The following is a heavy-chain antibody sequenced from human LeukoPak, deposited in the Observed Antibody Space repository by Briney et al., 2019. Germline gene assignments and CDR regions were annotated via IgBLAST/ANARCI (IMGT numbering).Heavy chain of an antibody. CDR1: GFDIRHYY. D-gene: IGHD2-15*01. CDR3: AREAGKCTDGTCYAFDY. CDR2: IKQDGSEK. Sequence: GGSLRLSCVASGFDIRHYYMSWVRQAPGKGLEWVANIKQDGSEKYYVDSVKGRSTISRGNGENSLYLQMNSLRAEDTAVYYCAREAGKCTDGTCYAFDYWGQGTLVTVSS. V-gene: IGHV3-7*05. J-gene: IGHJ4*02.